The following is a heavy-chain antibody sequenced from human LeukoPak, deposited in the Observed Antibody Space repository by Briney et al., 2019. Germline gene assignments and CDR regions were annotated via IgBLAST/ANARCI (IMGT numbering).Heavy chain of an antibody. Sequence: ASVKVSCKASRYTFTSYDINWVRQATGQGLEWMGWMNPNSGNTGYAQKFQGRVTVTRNTSISTAYMELSSLRSEDTAVYYCARVRVVVVVAAIHDWFDPWGQGTLVTVSS. CDR3: ARVRVVVVVAAIHDWFDP. V-gene: IGHV1-8*01. J-gene: IGHJ5*02. CDR1: RYTFTSYD. CDR2: MNPNSGNT. D-gene: IGHD2-15*01.